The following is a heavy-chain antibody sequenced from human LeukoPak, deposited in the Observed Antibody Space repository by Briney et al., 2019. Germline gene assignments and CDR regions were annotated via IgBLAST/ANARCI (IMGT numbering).Heavy chain of an antibody. J-gene: IGHJ4*02. Sequence: ASVKVSCKASGYTFTSYAMHWVRQAPGQRLEWMGCINAGNGNTKYAQTFQGRVTITRDTSASTAYMELSSLRSEDTAVYYCARVGVVVPAAMHYWGQGTLVTVSA. CDR2: INAGNGNT. D-gene: IGHD2-2*01. V-gene: IGHV1-3*01. CDR1: GYTFTSYA. CDR3: ARVGVVVPAAMHY.